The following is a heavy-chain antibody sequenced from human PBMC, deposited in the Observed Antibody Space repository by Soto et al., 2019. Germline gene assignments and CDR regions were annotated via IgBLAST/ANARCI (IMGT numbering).Heavy chain of an antibody. D-gene: IGHD5-12*01. CDR1: GFTFSSYG. V-gene: IGHV3-30*18. J-gene: IGHJ5*02. Sequence: QVQLVESGGGVVQPGGCLRVSCAASGFTFSSYGMHWVRQAPGKGLEWVAVISYHGINTHYADSVKGRFTISRDNYKNTLYLHMNSLRPEDTAVYYCAKTGDSGYDWGWFDPWGQGTLVTVSS. CDR3: AKTGDSGYDWGWFDP. CDR2: ISYHGINT.